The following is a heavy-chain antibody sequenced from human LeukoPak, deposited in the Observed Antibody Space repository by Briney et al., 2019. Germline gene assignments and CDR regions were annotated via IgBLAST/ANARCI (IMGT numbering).Heavy chain of an antibody. V-gene: IGHV3-30*02. CDR3: AKRFDSSGYGIDY. CDR2: IRYDGSNK. Sequence: PGGSLRLSCAASGFTFSSYDMHWVRQAPGKGLEWVAFIRYDGSNKYYADSVKGRFTISRDNSKNTLYLQMNSLRPEDTAVYYCAKRFDSSGYGIDYWGQGTLVTVSS. CDR1: GFTFSSYD. D-gene: IGHD3-22*01. J-gene: IGHJ4*02.